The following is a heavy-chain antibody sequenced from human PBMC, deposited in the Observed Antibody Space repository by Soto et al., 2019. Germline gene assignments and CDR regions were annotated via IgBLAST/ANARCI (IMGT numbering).Heavy chain of an antibody. CDR3: ARGPRYYDFWSGSYYYGMDV. V-gene: IGHV4-34*01. Sequence: SETLSLTCAVHGGSFSGYYWSWIRQPPGKGLEWIGEINHSGSTNYNPSLKSRVTISVDTSKNQFSLKLSSVTAADTAVYYCARGPRYYDFWSGSYYYGMDVWGQGTTVTVSS. CDR1: GGSFSGYY. CDR2: INHSGST. J-gene: IGHJ6*02. D-gene: IGHD3-3*01.